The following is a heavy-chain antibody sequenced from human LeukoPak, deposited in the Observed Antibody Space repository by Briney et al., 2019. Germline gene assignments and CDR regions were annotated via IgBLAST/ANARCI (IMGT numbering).Heavy chain of an antibody. V-gene: IGHV3-30*01. D-gene: IGHD2-2*02. CDR3: ARASVVVPAAIGGFDY. CDR2: ISYDGSNK. J-gene: IGHJ4*02. Sequence: GWSVRLSCAASGFTGSSYAMHWVRKATGKGLEWVAVISYDGSNKYYADSVKGRFTVSRDNSKNTLYLQMNSLRAEDTAVYYCARASVVVPAAIGGFDYWGQGTLVTVSS. CDR1: GFTGSSYA.